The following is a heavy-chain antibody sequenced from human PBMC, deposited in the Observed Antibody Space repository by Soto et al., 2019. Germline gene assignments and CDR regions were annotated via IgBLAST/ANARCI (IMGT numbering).Heavy chain of an antibody. CDR1: GGSISSSNW. Sequence: SETLSLTCAVSGGSISSSNWWSWVRQPPGKGLEWIGEIYHSGSTNYNPSLKSRVTISVDKSKNQFSLKINSVTAADTAVYYRARVRTAYSSPSIDVWGQGTTVTVSS. CDR2: IYHSGST. J-gene: IGHJ6*02. D-gene: IGHD6-6*01. CDR3: ARVRTAYSSPSIDV. V-gene: IGHV4-4*02.